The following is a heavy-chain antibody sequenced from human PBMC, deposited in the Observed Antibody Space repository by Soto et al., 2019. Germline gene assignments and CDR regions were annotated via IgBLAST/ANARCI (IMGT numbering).Heavy chain of an antibody. J-gene: IGHJ4*02. CDR3: ARGLYVADY. CDR2: IYHSGST. CDR1: GGSISSGGYS. V-gene: IGHV4-30-2*01. Sequence: SETLSLTCAVSGGSISSGGYSWSWIRQPQGKGLEWIGYIYHSGSTCCNPSLKSRVTISVDRCKNQFSLKLRSVTAADTPAAYCARGLYVADYWGQGSMVTISS. D-gene: IGHD2-21*01.